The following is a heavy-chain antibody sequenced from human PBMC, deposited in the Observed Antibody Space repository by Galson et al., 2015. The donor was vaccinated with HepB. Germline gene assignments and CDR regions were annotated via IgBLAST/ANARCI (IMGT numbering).Heavy chain of an antibody. Sequence: SLRLSCAASGFTFSSYAMHWVRQAPGKGLEWVAVISYDGSNKYYADSVKGRFTISRDNSKNTLYLQMNSLRAEDTAVYYCARGPMAPEGSARWYYGMDVWGQGTTVTVSS. D-gene: IGHD3-10*01. V-gene: IGHV3-30*04. CDR1: GFTFSSYA. J-gene: IGHJ6*02. CDR3: ARGPMAPEGSARWYYGMDV. CDR2: ISYDGSNK.